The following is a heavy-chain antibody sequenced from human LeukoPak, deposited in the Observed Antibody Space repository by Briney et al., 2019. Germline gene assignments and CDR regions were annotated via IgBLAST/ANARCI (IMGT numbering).Heavy chain of an antibody. Sequence: SETLSLTCAVYGGSFSGYYWSWVRQPPGQGLEWVGEINDGGKTSYSPSLKSRVTMSADTSKNQFSLQLTSVTAADTAVYYCARGDYGSGTYLWGSWGQGVLVTVSP. CDR3: ARGDYGSGTYLWGS. D-gene: IGHD3-10*01. CDR2: INDGGKT. V-gene: IGHV4-34*01. J-gene: IGHJ5*02. CDR1: GGSFSGYY.